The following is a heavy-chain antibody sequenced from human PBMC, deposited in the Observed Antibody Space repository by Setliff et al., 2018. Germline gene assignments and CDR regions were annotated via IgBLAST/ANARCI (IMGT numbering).Heavy chain of an antibody. Sequence: GGSLRLSCAASGFTFSSYSMNWVRQAPGKGLEWVSSISSSSSYIYYADSVKGRFTISRDNAKNSLYLQMNSLRAEDTAVYYCARDSTDYYDGSGYYYGPRDNDAFDIWGQGTMVTVSS. CDR1: GFTFSSYS. J-gene: IGHJ3*02. D-gene: IGHD3-22*01. CDR3: ARDSTDYYDGSGYYYGPRDNDAFDI. V-gene: IGHV3-21*01. CDR2: ISSSSSYI.